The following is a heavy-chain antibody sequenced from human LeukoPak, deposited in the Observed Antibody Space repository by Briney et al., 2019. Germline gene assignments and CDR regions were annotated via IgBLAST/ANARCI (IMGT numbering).Heavy chain of an antibody. J-gene: IGHJ4*02. Sequence: SETLSLTCTVSGGSISSGGSYWSWLRQHPGTGLEWIGYIYYSGSTYYNPSLKSRVTISVDTSKNQFSLKLSSVTAADTAVYYCARGSYDYFDYWGQGTLVTVSS. CDR2: IYYSGST. CDR1: GGSISSGGSY. D-gene: IGHD3-16*01. CDR3: ARGSYDYFDY. V-gene: IGHV4-31*03.